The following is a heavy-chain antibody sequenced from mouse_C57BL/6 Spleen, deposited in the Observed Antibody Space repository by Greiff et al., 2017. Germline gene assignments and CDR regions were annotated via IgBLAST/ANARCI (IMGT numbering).Heavy chain of an antibody. J-gene: IGHJ2*01. CDR1: GFTFSSYT. D-gene: IGHD1-1*02. Sequence: EVQRVESGGGLVKPGGSLKLSCAASGFTFSSYTMSWVRQTPEKRLEWVATISGGGGNTYYPDSVKGRFTISRDNAKNTLYLQMSSLRSEDTALYYCARQGLWRYFDYWGQGTTLTVSS. V-gene: IGHV5-9*01. CDR2: ISGGGGNT. CDR3: ARQGLWRYFDY.